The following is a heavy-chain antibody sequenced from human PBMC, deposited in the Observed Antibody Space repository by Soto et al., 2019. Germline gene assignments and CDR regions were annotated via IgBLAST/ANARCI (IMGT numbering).Heavy chain of an antibody. J-gene: IGHJ4*02. CDR1: GFTFSSYA. Sequence: PGGSLRLSCAASGFTFSSYAMSWVRQAPGKGLEWVSAISGSGGSTYYADSVKGRFTISRDNSKNTLYLQMNSLRAEDTAVYYCAKRDSSGYSSYYFGYWGQGTLVTVSS. CDR2: ISGSGGST. D-gene: IGHD3-22*01. V-gene: IGHV3-23*01. CDR3: AKRDSSGYSSYYFGY.